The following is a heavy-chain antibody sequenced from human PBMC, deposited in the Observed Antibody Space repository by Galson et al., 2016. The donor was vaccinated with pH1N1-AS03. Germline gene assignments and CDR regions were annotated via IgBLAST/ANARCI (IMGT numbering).Heavy chain of an antibody. D-gene: IGHD2-8*01. CDR3: ARQNGHRLLWDY. Sequence: SETLSLTCSVSSGSISGYYWSWIRQPPGKGLEWIGYIYYTGMTNYNPSLKSRVTISVDTSKNQFSLKLSSVTAADTAIYYCARQNGHRLLWDYWGQGTRVTVSA. CDR2: IYYTGMT. V-gene: IGHV4-59*08. CDR1: SGSISGYY. J-gene: IGHJ4*02.